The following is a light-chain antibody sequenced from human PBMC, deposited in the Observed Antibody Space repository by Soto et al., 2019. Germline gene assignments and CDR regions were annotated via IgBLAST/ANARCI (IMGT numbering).Light chain of an antibody. CDR1: QSVDRD. V-gene: IGKV3-11*01. Sequence: EVVCTPPPDTLSLSPGETATLSCRARQSVDRDVAGYEQELGQAPRLLIYDAYTRATGVGARFTRRGSATDFSLTLPSIAPEDFAVYYCQQSARWPSTCGPGTKL. CDR3: QQSARWPST. CDR2: DAY. J-gene: IGKJ2*02.